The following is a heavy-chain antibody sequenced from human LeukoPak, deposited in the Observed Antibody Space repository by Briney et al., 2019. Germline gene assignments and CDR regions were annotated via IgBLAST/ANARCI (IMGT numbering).Heavy chain of an antibody. CDR1: GYTLTELS. CDR2: INPNSGGT. Sequence: ASVKVSCKVSGYTLTELSMHWVRQAPGQGLEWMGWINPNSGGTNYAQKFQGRVTMTRDTSISTAYMELSRLRSDDTAVYSCARVKRIAAAGYGFLVPPPPFDPWGQGTLVTVSS. D-gene: IGHD6-13*01. V-gene: IGHV1-2*02. CDR3: ARVKRIAAAGYGFLVPPPPFDP. J-gene: IGHJ5*02.